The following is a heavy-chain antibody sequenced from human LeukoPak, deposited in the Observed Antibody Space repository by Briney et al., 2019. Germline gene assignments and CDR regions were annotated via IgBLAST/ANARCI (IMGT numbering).Heavy chain of an antibody. D-gene: IGHD6-13*01. CDR2: INHSGST. Sequence: PSETLSLTCAVYGGSFSGYYWSWIRQPPGKGLEWIGEINHSGSTNYNPSLKSRVTISVDTSKNQFSLKLSSVTAADTAAYYCARGWAAAGKAPLDYWGQGTLVTVSS. CDR1: GGSFSGYY. CDR3: ARGWAAAGKAPLDY. V-gene: IGHV4-34*01. J-gene: IGHJ4*02.